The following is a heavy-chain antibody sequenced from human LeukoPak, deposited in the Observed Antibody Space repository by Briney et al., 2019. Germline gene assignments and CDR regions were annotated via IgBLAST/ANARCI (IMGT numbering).Heavy chain of an antibody. CDR1: GAFISGSNW. D-gene: IGHD6-19*01. Sequence: PSETLSLTCAVSGAFISGSNWWSWVRQPPGKGLEWIGEIYHSGSTNYNPSLKSRVTISVDKSKNQFSLKLSSVTAADTAVYYCASASSGWYDAFDVWGQGTMVMVSS. V-gene: IGHV4-4*02. CDR2: IYHSGST. CDR3: ASASSGWYDAFDV. J-gene: IGHJ3*01.